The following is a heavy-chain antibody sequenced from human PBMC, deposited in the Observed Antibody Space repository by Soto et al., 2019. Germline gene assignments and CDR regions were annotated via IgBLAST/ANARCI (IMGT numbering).Heavy chain of an antibody. D-gene: IGHD3-22*01. CDR2: IIPGAGTT. CDR1: GYTFTNYY. Sequence: GASVKVSCKATGYTFTNYYIHWVRQAPGQGLEWMGIIIPGAGTTSFARKFQGRVTMTRDTSTSTVFMELSSLRPEDTAVYYCARHLVEGKGYFTPDFRGQGTLVTVSS. CDR3: ARHLVEGKGYFTPDF. V-gene: IGHV1-46*01. J-gene: IGHJ4*02.